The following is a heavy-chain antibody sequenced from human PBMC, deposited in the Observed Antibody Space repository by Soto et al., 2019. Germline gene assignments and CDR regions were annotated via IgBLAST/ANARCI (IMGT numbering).Heavy chain of an antibody. J-gene: IGHJ4*02. Sequence: SETLSLTCTVSGGSISPFYWSWVRQPPGKGLEWIGYLYYSDNTNYNPSLKSRVTISVDASKNQVSLRLTSVTAADTAVYYCARVGGVAARTFDYWGKGTVVTVSS. D-gene: IGHD3-16*01. CDR1: GGSISPFY. V-gene: IGHV4-59*01. CDR2: LYYSDNT. CDR3: ARVGGVAARTFDY.